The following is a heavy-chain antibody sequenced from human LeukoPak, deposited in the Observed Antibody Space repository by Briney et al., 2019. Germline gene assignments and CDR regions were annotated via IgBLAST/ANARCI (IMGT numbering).Heavy chain of an antibody. CDR1: GYSITRGFS. CDR3: AREGAVPGIDP. CDR2: ISHSGTT. Sequence: SETLSLTCAVSGYSITRGFSWGWIRQPPGKGLGWIGTISHSGTTDYKSTLESRLTISMDTSKNLFSLRLTSVTAADTAVYYCAREGAVPGIDPWGQGTLVTVSS. V-gene: IGHV4-38-2*02. J-gene: IGHJ5*02. D-gene: IGHD3-16*01.